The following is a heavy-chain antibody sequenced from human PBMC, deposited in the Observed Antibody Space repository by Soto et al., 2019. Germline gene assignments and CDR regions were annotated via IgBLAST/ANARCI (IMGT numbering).Heavy chain of an antibody. CDR2: IYYSGST. CDR1: GGSISSSSYY. Sequence: SETLSLTCTVSGGSISSSSYYWGWIRQPPGKGLEWIGSIYYSGSTYYNPSLKSRVTISVDTSKNQFSLKLSSVTAADTAVYYCAKDRYDFWSGSRGYGMDVWGQGTTVTVSS. D-gene: IGHD3-3*01. V-gene: IGHV4-39*02. J-gene: IGHJ6*02. CDR3: AKDRYDFWSGSRGYGMDV.